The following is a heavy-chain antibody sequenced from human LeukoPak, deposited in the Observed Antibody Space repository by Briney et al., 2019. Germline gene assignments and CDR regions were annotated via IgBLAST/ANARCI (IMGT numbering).Heavy chain of an antibody. Sequence: SETLSLTCTVSGGSISSYYWSWIRQPPGKGLGWIGYIYYSGSTNYNPSLKSRVTISVDTSKNQFSLKLSSVTAADTAVYYCARVALAIDYWGQGTLVTVSS. CDR1: GGSISSYY. J-gene: IGHJ4*02. CDR3: ARVALAIDY. V-gene: IGHV4-59*01. D-gene: IGHD1-26*01. CDR2: IYYSGST.